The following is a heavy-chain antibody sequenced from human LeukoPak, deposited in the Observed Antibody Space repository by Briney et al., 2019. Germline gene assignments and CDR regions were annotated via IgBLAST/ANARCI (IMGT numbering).Heavy chain of an antibody. Sequence: SETLSLTCAVYGGSFSGYYWSWIRQPPGRGLEWIGEINHSGSTNYNPSLKSRVTISVDTSKNQFSLKLSSVTAADTAVYYCARGDSSGYPYWGQGTLVTVSS. V-gene: IGHV4-34*01. D-gene: IGHD3-22*01. CDR2: INHSGST. CDR3: ARGDSSGYPY. J-gene: IGHJ4*02. CDR1: GGSFSGYY.